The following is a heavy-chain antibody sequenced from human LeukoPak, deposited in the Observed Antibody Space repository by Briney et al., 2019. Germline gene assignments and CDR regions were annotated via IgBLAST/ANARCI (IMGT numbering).Heavy chain of an antibody. CDR1: GYTFTSYA. V-gene: IGHV1-3*01. CDR3: AKGNPSTPIAAAGNFDY. Sequence: ASVKVSCKASGYTFTSYAMHWVRQAPGQRLEWMGWINAGNGNTKYSQKFQGRVTITRDTSASTAYMELNSLRAEDTAVYYCAKGNPSTPIAAAGNFDYWGQGTLVTVSP. CDR2: INAGNGNT. D-gene: IGHD6-13*01. J-gene: IGHJ4*02.